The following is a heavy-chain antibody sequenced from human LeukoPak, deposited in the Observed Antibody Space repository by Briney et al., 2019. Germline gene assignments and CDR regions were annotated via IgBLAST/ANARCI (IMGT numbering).Heavy chain of an antibody. J-gene: IGHJ4*02. CDR3: ARGVGYDSSGYYYEVDY. CDR2: IYYSGNT. D-gene: IGHD3-22*01. V-gene: IGHV4-39*01. CDR1: GVSISSSNSY. Sequence: SETLSLTCTVSGVSISSSNSYWGWIRQPPGKGLEWIGSIYYSGNTYYNASLKSQVSISIDTSKNQFSLKLSSVTAADTAVYYCARGVGYDSSGYYYEVDYWGQGTLVTVSS.